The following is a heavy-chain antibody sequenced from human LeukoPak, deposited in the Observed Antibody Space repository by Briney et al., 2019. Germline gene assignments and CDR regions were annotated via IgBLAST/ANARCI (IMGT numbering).Heavy chain of an antibody. CDR2: INHSGST. D-gene: IGHD6-13*01. V-gene: IGHV4-34*01. Sequence: TSETLSLTCAVYGGSFSGYYWSWIRQPPGKGLEWIGEINHSGSTNYNPSLKSRVTISVDTSKNQFSLKLSSVTAADTAVYCCARTWWYSNKYYFDYWGQGTLVTVSS. J-gene: IGHJ4*02. CDR1: GGSFSGYY. CDR3: ARTWWYSNKYYFDY.